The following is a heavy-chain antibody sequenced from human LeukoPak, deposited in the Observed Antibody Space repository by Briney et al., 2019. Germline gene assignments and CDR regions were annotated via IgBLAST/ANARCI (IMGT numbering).Heavy chain of an antibody. D-gene: IGHD1-26*01. J-gene: IGHJ6*02. CDR2: ISYDGSNK. V-gene: IGHV3-30-3*01. CDR3: ARDRTHSGSYFGYWGQGTLVTVSSGYYYYGMDV. CDR1: GFTFSSYA. Sequence: GGSLRLSCAASGFTFSSYAMHWVRQAPGKGLEWVAVISYDGSNKYYADSVKGRFTISRDNSKNTLYLQMNSLRAEDTAVYYCARDRTHSGSYFGYWGQGTLVTVSSGYYYYGMDVWGQGTTVTVSS.